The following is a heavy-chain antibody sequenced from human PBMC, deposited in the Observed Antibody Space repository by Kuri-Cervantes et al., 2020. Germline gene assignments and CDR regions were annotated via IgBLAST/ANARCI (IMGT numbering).Heavy chain of an antibody. CDR1: GFTFSSYW. CDR2: INSDGSTT. J-gene: IGHJ6*03. CDR3: ARDFGAFWSGYYSQGGDMDV. V-gene: IGHV3-74*01. Sequence: GGSLRLSCAASGFTFSSYWMHWVRRPPGKGLVWVSRINSDGSTTTYADSVKGRFTISRDNAKNTLYLQMDSLRAEDTAVYYCARDFGAFWSGYYSQGGDMDVWGKGTTVTVSS. D-gene: IGHD3-3*01.